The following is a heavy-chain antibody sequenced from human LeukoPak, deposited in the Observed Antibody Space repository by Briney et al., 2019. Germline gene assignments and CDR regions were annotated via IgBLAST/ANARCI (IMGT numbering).Heavy chain of an antibody. Sequence: GGSLRLSCAASGFTFSSYAMSWVRQAPGKGREGVAVICGIGGSKNYAGSVKGRFTISRDNSKCTVFLQMIGLRAEDTALYYCARCIVGAPDVYAICDEAPMVTVSS. CDR3: ARCIVGAPDVYAI. J-gene: IGHJ3*02. D-gene: IGHD1-26*01. V-gene: IGHV3-23*01. CDR2: ICGIGGSK. CDR1: GFTFSSYA.